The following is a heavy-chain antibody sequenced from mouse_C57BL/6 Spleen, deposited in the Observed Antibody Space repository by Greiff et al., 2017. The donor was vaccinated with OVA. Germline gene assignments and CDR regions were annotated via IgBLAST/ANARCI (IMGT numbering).Heavy chain of an antibody. CDR2: IDPETGGT. CDR1: GYTFTDYE. CDR3: TRDGGNYVWFAY. D-gene: IGHD2-1*01. V-gene: IGHV1-15*01. Sequence: ESGAELVRPGASVTLSCKASGYTFTDYEMHWVKQTPVHGLEWIGAIDPETGGTAYNQKFKGKAILTADKSSSTAYMELRSLTSEDSAVYYCTRDGGNYVWFAYWGQGTLVTVSA. J-gene: IGHJ3*01.